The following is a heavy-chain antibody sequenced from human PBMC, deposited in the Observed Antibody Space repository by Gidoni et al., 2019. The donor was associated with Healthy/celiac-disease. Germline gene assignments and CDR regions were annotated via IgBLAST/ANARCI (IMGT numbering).Heavy chain of an antibody. V-gene: IGHV7-4-1*02. J-gene: IGHJ3*02. CDR2: INTNTGNP. CDR3: ARALPAATVQHDAFDI. Sequence: QVQLVQSGSELKKPGASVKVSVTPSGYPFTSYAMNWVRQAPGQGLEWMGWINTNTGNPTYAQGFTGRFVFSLDTSVSTAYLQISSLKAEDTAVYYCARALPAATVQHDAFDIWGQGTMVTVSS. CDR1: GYPFTSYA. D-gene: IGHD2-2*01.